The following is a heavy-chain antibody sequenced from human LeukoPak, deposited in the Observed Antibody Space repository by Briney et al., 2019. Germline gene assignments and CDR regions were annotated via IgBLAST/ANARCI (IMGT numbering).Heavy chain of an antibody. J-gene: IGHJ4*02. Sequence: SETLSLTCSVSAYSITSTYNWGWIRQPPGKGLEWIGSISPSVNTYYNPSLKSRVTISVDTSKNQFSLKLSSVTAADTAVYYCARYGSGSRNFDYWGQGTLVTVSS. CDR2: ISPSVNT. CDR1: AYSITSTYN. CDR3: ARYGSGSRNFDY. D-gene: IGHD3-10*01. V-gene: IGHV4-38-2*02.